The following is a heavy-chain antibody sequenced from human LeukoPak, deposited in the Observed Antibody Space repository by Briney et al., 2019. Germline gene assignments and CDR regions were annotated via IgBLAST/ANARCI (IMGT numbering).Heavy chain of an antibody. CDR1: GFTVSSNY. Sequence: GGSLXLSCAASGFTVSSNYMSWVRQAPGKGLEWVSVIYSGGSTYYADSVKGRFTISRDNSKNTLYLQMNSLRAEDTAVYYCARCPELGSAFDIWGQGTMVTVSS. CDR2: IYSGGST. CDR3: ARCPELGSAFDI. V-gene: IGHV3-53*01. J-gene: IGHJ3*02. D-gene: IGHD1-26*01.